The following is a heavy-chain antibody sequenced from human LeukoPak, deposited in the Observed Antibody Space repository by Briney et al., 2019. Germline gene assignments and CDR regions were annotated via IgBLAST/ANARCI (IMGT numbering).Heavy chain of an antibody. CDR2: IYYSGST. D-gene: IGHD2-2*01. CDR1: GGSISSGDYY. J-gene: IGHJ6*02. CDR3: AREHPIVVVPAAKNYYGMDV. V-gene: IGHV4-30-4*01. Sequence: SETLSLTCTVSGGSISSGDYYWSWIRQPPGKGLEWIGFIYYSGSTYYNPSLKSRVTISVDTSKNQFSLNLNSVTAADTAVYYCAREHPIVVVPAAKNYYGMDVWGLGTTVTVSS.